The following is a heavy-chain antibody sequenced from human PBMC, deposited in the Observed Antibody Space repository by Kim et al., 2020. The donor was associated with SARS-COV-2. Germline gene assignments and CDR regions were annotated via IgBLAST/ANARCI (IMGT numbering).Heavy chain of an antibody. CDR2: IYHSGST. D-gene: IGHD3-9*01. Sequence: SETLSLTCTVSGYSISSGYYWGWIRQPPGKGLEWIGSIYHSGSTYYNPSLKSRVTISVDTSKNQFSLKLGSVTAADTAVYYCARGYFDWLTGYFDYWGQGTLVTVSS. CDR3: ARGYFDWLTGYFDY. V-gene: IGHV4-38-2*02. J-gene: IGHJ4*02. CDR1: GYSISSGYY.